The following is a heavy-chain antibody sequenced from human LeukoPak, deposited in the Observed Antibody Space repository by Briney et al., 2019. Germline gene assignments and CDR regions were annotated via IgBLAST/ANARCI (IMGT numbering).Heavy chain of an antibody. Sequence: PGGSLRLSCAASGFSFSRYDMNWVRQAPGKGLEWVSRIHSSGGSTYYADSVKGRFTISRDNAKNTLYLQMNSLRAEDTAVYYCAKSNGDYGDAFDIWGQGTMVTVSS. CDR3: AKSNGDYGDAFDI. CDR1: GFSFSRYD. V-gene: IGHV3-23*01. J-gene: IGHJ3*02. D-gene: IGHD4-17*01. CDR2: IHSSGGST.